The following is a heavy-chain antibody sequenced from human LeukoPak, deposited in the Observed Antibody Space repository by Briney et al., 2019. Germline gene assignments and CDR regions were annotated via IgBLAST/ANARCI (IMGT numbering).Heavy chain of an antibody. V-gene: IGHV4-59*01. Sequence: SETLSLTCTVSGGSISSYYWSWIRQPPGKGLEWIGYIHYSGSSNYNPSLKSRVTMPVDTSKNQFSLKLSSVTAADTAVYYCARASYYYEKRNYYYYMDVWGKGTTVTVSS. CDR2: IHYSGSS. D-gene: IGHD3-22*01. CDR3: ARASYYYEKRNYYYYMDV. CDR1: GGSISSYY. J-gene: IGHJ6*03.